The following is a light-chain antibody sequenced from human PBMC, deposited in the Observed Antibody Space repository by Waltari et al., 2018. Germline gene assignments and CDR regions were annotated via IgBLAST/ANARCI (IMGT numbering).Light chain of an antibody. CDR3: QHYVRLPAT. CDR1: QSVRGS. V-gene: IGKV3-20*01. CDR2: AAS. Sequence: SCRASQSVRGSLAWYQQKAGQAPRLLIYAASSRATGIPDRFSGSGSGTDFSLTISRLEPEDFAVYYCQHYVRLPATFGQGTKVEIK. J-gene: IGKJ1*01.